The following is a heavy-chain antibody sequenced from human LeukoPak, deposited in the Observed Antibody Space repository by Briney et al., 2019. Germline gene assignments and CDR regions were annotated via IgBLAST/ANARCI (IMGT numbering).Heavy chain of an antibody. Sequence: GGSLRLSCAASGLTFSNHAMTWVRRAPGKGLEWVSAVSGSGGTTYYADSVKGRFTISRDNSKNTLYLQMNSLRAGDTAVYYCARVQSYYGSGNFPTKALDYWGQGTLVTVSS. D-gene: IGHD3-10*01. CDR2: VSGSGGTT. CDR3: ARVQSYYGSGNFPTKALDY. V-gene: IGHV3-23*01. J-gene: IGHJ4*02. CDR1: GLTFSNHA.